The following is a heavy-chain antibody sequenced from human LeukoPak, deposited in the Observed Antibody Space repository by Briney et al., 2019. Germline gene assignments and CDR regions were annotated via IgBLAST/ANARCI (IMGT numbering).Heavy chain of an antibody. Sequence: SETLSLTCAVSGGSISSGGYSWSWIRQPPGKGLEWIRYVYHSGSTYYNPSLKSRVTISVDRSKNQFSLKLSSVTAADTAVYYCARTSSYCSSTCYWWFDPWGQGTLVTVSS. J-gene: IGHJ5*02. CDR3: ARTSSYCSSTCYWWFDP. D-gene: IGHD2-2*01. CDR2: VYHSGST. CDR1: GGSISSGGYS. V-gene: IGHV4-30-2*01.